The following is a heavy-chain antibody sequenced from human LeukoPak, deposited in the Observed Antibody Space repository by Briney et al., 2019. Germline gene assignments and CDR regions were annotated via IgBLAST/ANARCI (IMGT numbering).Heavy chain of an antibody. D-gene: IGHD3-10*01. CDR2: IYYSGST. CDR3: ITMVRGVTYTFDY. J-gene: IGHJ4*02. CDR1: GGSISSSSYY. V-gene: IGHV4-39*01. Sequence: SETLSLTCTVSGGSISSSSYYWGWIRQPPGKGLEWIGSIYYSGSTYYNPSLKSRVTISLDTSKNQFSRKLSSVTAADTAVYYCITMVRGVTYTFDYWGQGTLVTVSS.